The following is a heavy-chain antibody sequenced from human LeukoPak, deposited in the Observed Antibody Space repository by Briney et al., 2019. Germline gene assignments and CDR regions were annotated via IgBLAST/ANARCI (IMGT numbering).Heavy chain of an antibody. V-gene: IGHV4-59*01. J-gene: IGHJ6*02. CDR1: GGSISSYY. CDR3: ARIGYGMDV. Sequence: SETLSLTCTVSGGSISSYYWSWIRQPPGKGLEWIGYIFYSGSTNYNPSLKSRVTISVDTSKNQFSLKLSSVTAADTAVYYCARIGYGMDVWGQGTTVTVSS. CDR2: IFYSGST. D-gene: IGHD3-22*01.